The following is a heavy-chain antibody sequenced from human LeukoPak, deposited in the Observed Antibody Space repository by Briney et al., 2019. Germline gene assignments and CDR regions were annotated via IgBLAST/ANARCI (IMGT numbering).Heavy chain of an antibody. Sequence: LPGGSLRLSCAASGFTFSNYAMHWVRQAPGKGLEWVAVISYDGSNKYYADSVKGRFTISRDNAKNSLYLQMNSLRAEDTAVYYCARESAAGTYNWFDPWGQGTLVTVSS. V-gene: IGHV3-30-3*01. D-gene: IGHD6-13*01. J-gene: IGHJ5*02. CDR2: ISYDGSNK. CDR1: GFTFSNYA. CDR3: ARESAAGTYNWFDP.